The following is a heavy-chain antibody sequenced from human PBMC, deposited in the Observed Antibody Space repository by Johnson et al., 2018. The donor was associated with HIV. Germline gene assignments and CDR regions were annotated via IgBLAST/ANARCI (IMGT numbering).Heavy chain of an antibody. V-gene: IGHV3-15*01. D-gene: IGHD3-22*01. J-gene: IGHJ3*02. CDR1: GFTFSNAW. CDR2: IKSKTDGGTT. CDR3: TTARVSYDSSGYNAFDI. Sequence: MQLVESGGGVVQPGRSLRLSCAASGFTFSNAWMSWVRQAPGKGLEWVGRIKSKTDGGTTDYAAPVKGRFTISRDDSKKTLYLQMNSLKTEDTAVYYCTTARVSYDSSGYNAFDIWGQGTMVTVSS.